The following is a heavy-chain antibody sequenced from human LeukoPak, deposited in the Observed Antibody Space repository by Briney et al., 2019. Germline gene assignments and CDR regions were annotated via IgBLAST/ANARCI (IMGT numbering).Heavy chain of an antibody. CDR3: AKVSSTYYYYMDV. Sequence: LTGGSLRLSCAASGFTFSTYAMTWVRQSPGRGLEWVSGISGSDGSTFYADSVKGRFTISRDNSKNTLFLQMNSLRAEDTAVYYCAKVSSTYYYYMDVWGKGTTVTVSS. CDR1: GFTFSTYA. D-gene: IGHD3-16*02. V-gene: IGHV3-23*01. CDR2: ISGSDGST. J-gene: IGHJ6*03.